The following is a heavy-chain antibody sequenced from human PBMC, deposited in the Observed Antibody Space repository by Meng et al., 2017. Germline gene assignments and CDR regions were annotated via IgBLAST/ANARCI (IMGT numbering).Heavy chain of an antibody. D-gene: IGHD1-26*01. CDR1: GFTFSDHY. CDR3: ARVWNTGSFYGLYN. CDR2: TRNKANSYTT. J-gene: IGHJ4*02. V-gene: IGHV3-72*01. Sequence: GESLKISCAASGFTFSDHYMDWLRQAPGKGLEWVGRTRNKANSYTTEYAASVKGRFTISRDDSRNSLYLQMNSLGTEDTAVYYCARVWNTGSFYGLYNWGQGTLVTVSS.